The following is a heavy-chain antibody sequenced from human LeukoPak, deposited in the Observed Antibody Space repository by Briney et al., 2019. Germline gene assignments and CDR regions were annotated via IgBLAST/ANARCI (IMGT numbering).Heavy chain of an antibody. CDR1: EFTFSSYW. CDR2: IKGDGSST. Sequence: PGGSLILSCAASEFTFSSYWMHWVRQAPGKGLVWVSRIKGDGSSTTYADSVKGRFTISRDNAKNTLYLQMNSLTAEDTAVYYCARGAYCGGDCPLPNSLYWGRGTLVTVSS. CDR3: ARGAYCGGDCPLPNSLY. D-gene: IGHD2-21*01. V-gene: IGHV3-74*01. J-gene: IGHJ4*02.